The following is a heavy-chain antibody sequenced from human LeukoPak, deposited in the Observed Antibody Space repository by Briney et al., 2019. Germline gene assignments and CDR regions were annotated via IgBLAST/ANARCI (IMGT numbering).Heavy chain of an antibody. CDR1: GFAFSSYA. Sequence: GGSLRLSCAASGFAFSSYAMSWVRQAPGKGLEWVSAISGSGGSTYYADSVKGRFTISRDNSKNTLYLQMNSLRAEDTAVYYCAKDPRRDNWFDPWGQGTLVTVSS. J-gene: IGHJ5*02. CDR3: AKDPRRDNWFDP. CDR2: ISGSGGST. V-gene: IGHV3-23*01.